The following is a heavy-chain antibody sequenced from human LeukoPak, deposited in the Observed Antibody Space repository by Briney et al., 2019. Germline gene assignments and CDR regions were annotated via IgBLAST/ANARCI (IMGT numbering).Heavy chain of an antibody. V-gene: IGHV3-20*04. Sequence: GGSLRLSCAASGFTFDDYGMSWVRQAPGKGLEWVSGINWNGGSTGYADSVKGRFTISRDNAKNSLYLQMNSLRAEDTALYYCARPRTAAARGAFDIWGQGTMVTVSS. CDR3: ARPRTAAARGAFDI. CDR1: GFTFDDYG. J-gene: IGHJ3*02. D-gene: IGHD6-13*01. CDR2: INWNGGST.